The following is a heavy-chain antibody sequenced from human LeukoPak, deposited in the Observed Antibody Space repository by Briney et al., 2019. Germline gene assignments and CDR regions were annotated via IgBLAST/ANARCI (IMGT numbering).Heavy chain of an antibody. V-gene: IGHV3-30*18. D-gene: IGHD2-15*01. J-gene: IGHJ3*02. Sequence: GGSLRLSCVASGFTFSSSGMHWVRQAPGKGLEWVVGISYDGSTTYYPNSVKGRFIISRDNSKNTLYLQMNSLRAEDTAVYYCAKDGRTNGAFDIWGQGTMVTVSS. CDR3: AKDGRTNGAFDI. CDR1: GFTFSSSG. CDR2: ISYDGSTT.